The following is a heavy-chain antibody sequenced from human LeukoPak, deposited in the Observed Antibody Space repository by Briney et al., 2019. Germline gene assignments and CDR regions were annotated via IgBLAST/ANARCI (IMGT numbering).Heavy chain of an antibody. CDR1: GFTLSSYE. D-gene: IGHD6-19*01. Sequence: PGGSLRLSCAASGFTLSSYEMNWVRQAPGKGLEWVSKISSSGSAIYYADSVEGRFTISRDNAKSSLYLQMNSLRVEDTAVYYCARGGSLGYWGQGTLVTVSS. CDR2: ISSSGSAI. V-gene: IGHV3-48*03. J-gene: IGHJ4*02. CDR3: ARGGSLGY.